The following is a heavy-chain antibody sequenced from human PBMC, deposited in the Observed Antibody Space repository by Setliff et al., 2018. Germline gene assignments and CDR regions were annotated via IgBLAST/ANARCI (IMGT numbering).Heavy chain of an antibody. V-gene: IGHV1-18*04. CDR3: ARSPPNRGSGSGWYGDF. CDR2: ISPYNGDT. J-gene: IGHJ4*02. CDR1: GYSFTSYG. D-gene: IGHD6-19*01. Sequence: GASVKVSCKAPGYSFTSYGITWVRQAPGQGLEWMGWISPYNGDTRFQQKFQGRVTVTTDTPTSTGYLELRSLTSDDTAVYYCARSPPNRGSGSGWYGDFWGQGTLVTVSS.